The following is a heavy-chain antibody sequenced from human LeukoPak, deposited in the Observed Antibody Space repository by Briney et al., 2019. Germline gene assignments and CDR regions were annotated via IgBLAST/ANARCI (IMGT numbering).Heavy chain of an antibody. CDR2: IIPIFGTT. D-gene: IGHD1-14*01. J-gene: IGHJ4*02. V-gene: IGHV1-69*06. CDR1: GGTFSSYA. Sequence: GASVKVSCKASGGTFSSYAFSWVRQAPGQGLQWMGGIIPIFGTTTYAQKFQGRVTITADKSTSTAYMELSSLRSEDTAVYYCASMTYNNKYFDYWGQGTLVTVSS. CDR3: ASMTYNNKYFDY.